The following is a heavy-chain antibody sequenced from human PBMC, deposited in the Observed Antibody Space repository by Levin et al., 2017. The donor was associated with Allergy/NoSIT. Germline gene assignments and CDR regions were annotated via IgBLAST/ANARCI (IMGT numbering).Heavy chain of an antibody. CDR1: GYTFTSYW. Sequence: GGSLRLSCKGSGYTFTSYWISWVRQMPGKGLEWMWRIDPSDSYTNYSASFQGHVTISADKSISTAYLQWSSLKASDTAMYYCATSATVTDVWWFDPWGQGTLVTVSS. V-gene: IGHV5-10-1*01. D-gene: IGHD4-17*01. CDR2: IDPSDSYT. CDR3: ATSATVTDVWWFDP. J-gene: IGHJ5*02.